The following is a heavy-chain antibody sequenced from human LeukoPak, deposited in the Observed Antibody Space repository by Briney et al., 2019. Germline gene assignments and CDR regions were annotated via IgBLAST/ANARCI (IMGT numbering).Heavy chain of an antibody. CDR3: AKEKYYGSD. J-gene: IGHJ4*02. D-gene: IGHD3-10*01. Sequence: GGSLRLSCAASGFTFSSYAMSWVRQAPGKGLEWVSSISAGGGSTNYADSVKDRFTISRENPKNTLYLQMNSLRAEDTAVYYCAKEKYYGSDWGQGTLVTVSS. CDR2: ISAGGGST. CDR1: GFTFSSYA. V-gene: IGHV3-23*01.